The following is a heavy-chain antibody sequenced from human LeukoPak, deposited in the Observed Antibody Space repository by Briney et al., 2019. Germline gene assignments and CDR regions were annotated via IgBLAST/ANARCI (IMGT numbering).Heavy chain of an antibody. CDR1: GGSTSGYY. D-gene: IGHD2-15*01. CDR3: ARRYCSGGSCYHFDY. Sequence: PSETLSLTCTVSGGSTSGYYWSWIRQPAGQGLEWIGRIYTSGSTNYNPSLKSRVTVSVDTSKNQFSLKLSSVTAADTAVYYCARRYCSGGSCYHFDYWGQGTLVTVSP. CDR2: IYTSGST. J-gene: IGHJ4*02. V-gene: IGHV4-4*07.